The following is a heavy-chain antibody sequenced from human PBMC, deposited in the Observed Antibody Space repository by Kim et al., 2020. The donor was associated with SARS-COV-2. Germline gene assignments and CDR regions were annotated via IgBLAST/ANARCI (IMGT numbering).Heavy chain of an antibody. V-gene: IGHV3-23*01. Sequence: GDAVKGRLTISRDTSKNTLYLQVNSLRAGDTAVYYCAKARITMIVVARDYWGQGTLVTVSS. CDR3: AKARITMIVVARDY. D-gene: IGHD3-22*01. J-gene: IGHJ4*02.